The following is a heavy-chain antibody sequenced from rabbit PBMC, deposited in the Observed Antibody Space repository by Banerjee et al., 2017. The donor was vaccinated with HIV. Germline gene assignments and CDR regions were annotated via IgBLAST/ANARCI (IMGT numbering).Heavy chain of an antibody. CDR1: GFSFSSSYY. J-gene: IGHJ6*01. V-gene: IGHV1S45*01. CDR2: IYAGSSGTT. CDR3: VRLWDL. Sequence: QEQLEESGGDLVKPEGSLTLTCTASGFSFSSSYYMCWVRQAPGKGLEWIACIYAGSSGTTWYASWAKGRFTISKTSSTTVTLQMTSLTAADTATYFCVRLWDLWGQGTLVTVS.